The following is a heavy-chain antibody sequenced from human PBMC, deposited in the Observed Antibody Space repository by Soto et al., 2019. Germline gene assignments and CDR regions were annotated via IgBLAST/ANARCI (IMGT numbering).Heavy chain of an antibody. CDR1: GGSISSGDYY. J-gene: IGHJ5*02. V-gene: IGHV4-30-4*01. Sequence: KPSETLSLTCTVSGGSISSGDYYWSWIRQPPGKGLEWIGYIYYSGSTYYNPSLKSRVTISVDTSKNQFSLKLSSVTAADTAVYYCARGYYDFWSGYYTGTWFDPWGQGTLVTVSS. D-gene: IGHD3-3*01. CDR3: ARGYYDFWSGYYTGTWFDP. CDR2: IYYSGST.